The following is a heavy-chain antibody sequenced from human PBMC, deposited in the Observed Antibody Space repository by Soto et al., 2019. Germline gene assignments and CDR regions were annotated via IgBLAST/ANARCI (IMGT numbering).Heavy chain of an antibody. CDR2: IYYSGST. CDR1: GGSVSSGSYY. CDR3: ARELGVSRGYYYYYGMDV. V-gene: IGHV4-61*01. Sequence: QVQLQESGPGLVKPSETLSLTCTVSGGSVSSGSYYWSWIRQPPGKGLEWIGYIYYSGSTNYNPSLKSRVTISVDTSKNQFSLKLSSVTAADTAVYYCARELGVSRGYYYYYGMDVWGQGTTVTVSS. J-gene: IGHJ6*02. D-gene: IGHD3-10*01.